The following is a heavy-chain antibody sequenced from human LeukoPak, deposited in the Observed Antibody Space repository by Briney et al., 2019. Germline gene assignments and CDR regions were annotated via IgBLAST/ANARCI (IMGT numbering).Heavy chain of an antibody. CDR2: ISAYNGNT. Sequence: ASVKVSCKASGYTFTSYGISWVRQAPGQGLEWMGWISAYNGNTNYAQKFQGRVTMTRDMSTSTVYMELSSLRSEDTAVYYCARLLSMGYSSSRAHWGQGTLVTVSS. V-gene: IGHV1-18*01. D-gene: IGHD6-13*01. J-gene: IGHJ4*02. CDR3: ARLLSMGYSSSRAH. CDR1: GYTFTSYG.